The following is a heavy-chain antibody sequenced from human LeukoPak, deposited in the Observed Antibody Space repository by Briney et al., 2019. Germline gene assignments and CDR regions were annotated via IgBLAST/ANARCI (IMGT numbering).Heavy chain of an antibody. CDR3: AKIGATQWELLGYFDY. V-gene: IGHV3-30*18. CDR1: GFTFSSYG. Sequence: GGSLRLSCAASGFTFSSYGMHWVRQAPGKGLEWVAVISYDGSNKYYADSVKGRFTISRDNSKNTLYLQMNSLRAGDTAVYYCAKIGATQWELLGYFDYWGQGTLVTVSS. D-gene: IGHD1-26*01. J-gene: IGHJ4*02. CDR2: ISYDGSNK.